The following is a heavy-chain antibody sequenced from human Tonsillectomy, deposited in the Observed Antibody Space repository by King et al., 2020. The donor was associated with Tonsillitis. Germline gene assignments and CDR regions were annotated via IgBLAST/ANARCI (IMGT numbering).Heavy chain of an antibody. CDR2: IRFDGSNK. CDR3: AKDFYSSPGY. Sequence: VQLQESGGGVVQPGGSLRLSCAASRFTFSNYGMHWVRQAPGKGLEWVAFIRFDGSNKYYADSVMGRFTISRDNSKNTLYLQMNSLRTQDTAVYYCAKDFYSSPGYWGQGTLVTVSS. J-gene: IGHJ1*01. D-gene: IGHD6-13*01. CDR1: RFTFSNYG. V-gene: IGHV3-30*02.